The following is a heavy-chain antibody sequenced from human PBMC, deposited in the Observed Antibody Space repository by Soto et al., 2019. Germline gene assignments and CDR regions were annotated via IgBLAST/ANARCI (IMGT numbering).Heavy chain of an antibody. J-gene: IGHJ4*02. CDR2: IVVGSGNT. CDR1: GFTFTSSA. Sequence: SVKVACKASGFTFTSSAVQWVRQARGQRLEWIGWIVVGSGNTNYAQKFQERVTITRDMSTSTAYMELSSLRSEDTAVYYCAADKRYFDWLPSVYWGQGTLVTVSS. D-gene: IGHD3-9*01. CDR3: AADKRYFDWLPSVY. V-gene: IGHV1-58*01.